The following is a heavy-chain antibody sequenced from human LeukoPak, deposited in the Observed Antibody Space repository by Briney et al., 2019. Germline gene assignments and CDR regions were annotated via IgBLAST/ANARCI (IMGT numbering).Heavy chain of an antibody. CDR1: GFTFGSYA. V-gene: IGHV3-23*01. J-gene: IGHJ4*02. CDR2: ISGYGADT. Sequence: GGSLRLSCAASGFTFGSYAMSWVRQAPGKGLEWVSTISGYGADTFYADSVKGRFTISRDNSKNTLYLQMNSLRAEDTAVYYCAKERDDFWSGYSSYWGQGTLVTVSS. CDR3: AKERDDFWSGYSSY. D-gene: IGHD3-3*01.